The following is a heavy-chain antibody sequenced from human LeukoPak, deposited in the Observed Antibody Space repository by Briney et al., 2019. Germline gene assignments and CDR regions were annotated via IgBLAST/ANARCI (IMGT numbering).Heavy chain of an antibody. J-gene: IGHJ6*03. CDR1: GFTVSSNY. D-gene: IGHD5-18*01. CDR2: IYSGGDT. Sequence: GGSLRLSCAASGFTVSSNYMSWVRQVPGKGLEWVSLIYSGGDTYYADSVKGSFTISRDNSKNTLYLQMNSLRAEDTAVYYCVKHSYSYLGYMDVWGKGTTVTISS. CDR3: VKHSYSYLGYMDV. V-gene: IGHV3-66*04.